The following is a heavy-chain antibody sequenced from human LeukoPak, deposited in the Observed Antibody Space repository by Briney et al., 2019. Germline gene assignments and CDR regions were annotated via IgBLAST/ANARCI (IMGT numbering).Heavy chain of an antibody. Sequence: PGGSLRLSCAASGFTFSRNGMSWVRQAPGKGLEWVSVIGGSGDNIHYADSVKGRFTISRDNSKNTLYLQMNSLRAEDTATYYCAKDIRWSFDYWGRGTLVTVSS. CDR1: GFTFSRNG. CDR3: AKDIRWSFDY. D-gene: IGHD4-23*01. CDR2: IGGSGDNI. J-gene: IGHJ4*02. V-gene: IGHV3-23*01.